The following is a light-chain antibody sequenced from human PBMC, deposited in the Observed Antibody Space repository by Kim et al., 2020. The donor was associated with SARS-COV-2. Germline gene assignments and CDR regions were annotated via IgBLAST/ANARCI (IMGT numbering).Light chain of an antibody. CDR1: SSNIGSNT. CDR3: AARDDSLNVV. CDR2: SNN. V-gene: IGLV1-44*01. Sequence: QSVLTQPPSASGTPGQRVTISCSGSSSNIGSNTVNWYQQLPGTAPKLLIYSNNQRPSGVPDRFSGSKSGTSASLVISGLQSEDEADYYCAARDDSLNVVFGGGTQLTVL. J-gene: IGLJ2*01.